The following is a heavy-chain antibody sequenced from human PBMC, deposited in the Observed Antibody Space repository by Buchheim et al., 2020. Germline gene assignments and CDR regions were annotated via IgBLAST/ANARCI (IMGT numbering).Heavy chain of an antibody. CDR3: ARGSYQTGWRGFSYYSMDV. J-gene: IGHJ6*02. CDR1: GASINSGGYY. V-gene: IGHV4-39*02. Sequence: HLQGSGPGLVRPSETLSLTCTVSGASINSGGYYWDWVRQPPGKGLEWVEHIYSGGSTYFNPSLKSRVTISFDASNNHISLMLTSVTAADTGTYYCARGSYQTGWRGFSYYSMDVWGQGT. D-gene: IGHD6-19*01. CDR2: IYSGGST.